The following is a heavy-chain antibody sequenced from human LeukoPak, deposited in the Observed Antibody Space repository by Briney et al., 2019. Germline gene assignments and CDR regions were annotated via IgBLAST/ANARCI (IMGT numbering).Heavy chain of an antibody. D-gene: IGHD4-17*01. V-gene: IGHV3-23*01. CDR2: ISDGGGST. CDR1: GFTFSSYA. J-gene: IGHJ4*02. Sequence: GRSLRLSCAASGFTFSSYAMSWVRQAPGKGLEWVSTISDGGGSTYDADSVKGRFTISRDNSKNTLYLQMNSLRAEDTAVYFCAKVPTVTPLGPFDNWGQGTLVTVSS. CDR3: AKVPTVTPLGPFDN.